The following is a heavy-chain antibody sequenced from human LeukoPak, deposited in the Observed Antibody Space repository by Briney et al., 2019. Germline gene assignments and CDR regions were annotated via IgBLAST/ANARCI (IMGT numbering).Heavy chain of an antibody. V-gene: IGHV3-23*01. CDR2: IVGSSDRT. CDR1: GFTLSSYA. CDR3: ARDSMYSSGWYYGMDV. J-gene: IGHJ6*02. Sequence: GGSLRLSCAASGFTLSSYAMSWARQAPGKGLEWVSAIVGSSDRTYYADSVKGRFTISRDTSKNTLYLQMNSLRAEDTAVYYCARDSMYSSGWYYGMDVWGQGTTVTVSS. D-gene: IGHD6-19*01.